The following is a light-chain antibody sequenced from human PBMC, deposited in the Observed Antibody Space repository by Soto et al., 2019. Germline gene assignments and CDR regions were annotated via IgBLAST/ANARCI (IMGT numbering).Light chain of an antibody. J-gene: IGLJ3*02. CDR2: SND. CDR3: AAWDDSVNGWV. V-gene: IGLV1-44*01. CDR1: YSNVGVHT. Sequence: QSVLTQPPSASGTPGQRVTISCSGSYSNVGVHTVIWYQHLPGTAPKLLIYSNDERPSRVPDRFSGSKSGTSASLAISGLQSDDEADYFCAAWDDSVNGWVFGGGTKLTVL.